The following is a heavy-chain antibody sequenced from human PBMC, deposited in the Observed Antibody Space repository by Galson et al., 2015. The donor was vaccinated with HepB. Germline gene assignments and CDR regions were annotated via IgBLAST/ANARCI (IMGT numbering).Heavy chain of an antibody. CDR3: ARVVRDAFDI. CDR1: GFTVSSNY. D-gene: IGHD2-21*01. V-gene: IGHV3-66*02. Sequence: SLRLSCAASGFTVSSNYMSWVRPAPGKGLEWVSVIYSGGSTYYADSVKGRFTISRDNSKNTLYLQMNSLRAEDTAVYYCARVVRDAFDIWGQGTMVTVSS. CDR2: IYSGGST. J-gene: IGHJ3*02.